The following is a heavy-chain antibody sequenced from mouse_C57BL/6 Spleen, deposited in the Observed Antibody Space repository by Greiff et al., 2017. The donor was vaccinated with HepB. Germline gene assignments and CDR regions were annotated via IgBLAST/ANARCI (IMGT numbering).Heavy chain of an antibody. J-gene: IGHJ4*01. D-gene: IGHD1-1*01. CDR3: ARGVITTVVATRDYAMDY. V-gene: IGHV1-81*01. CDR1: GYTFTSYG. Sequence: QAQLQQSGAELARPGASVKLSCKASGYTFTSYGLSGVKQRTGQGLEWIGEIYPRSGNTYYNEKFKGKATLTADKSSSTAYMELRSLTSEDSAVYFCARGVITTVVATRDYAMDYWGQGTSVTVSS. CDR2: IYPRSGNT.